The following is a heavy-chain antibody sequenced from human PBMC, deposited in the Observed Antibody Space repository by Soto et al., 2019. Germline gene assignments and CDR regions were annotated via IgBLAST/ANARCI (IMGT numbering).Heavy chain of an antibody. CDR1: GGSIISYY. CDR2: IYYSGST. J-gene: IGHJ4*02. CDR3: ARDGYIAAAGTEDYFDY. D-gene: IGHD6-13*01. Sequence: SSETLSLTCTVSGGSIISYYWIFIRHPPFKGLEWIVYIYYSGSTNYNPSLKSRVTISVDTSKNQFSLKLSSVTAADTAVYYCARDGYIAAAGTEDYFDYWGQGTLVTVSS. V-gene: IGHV4-59*01.